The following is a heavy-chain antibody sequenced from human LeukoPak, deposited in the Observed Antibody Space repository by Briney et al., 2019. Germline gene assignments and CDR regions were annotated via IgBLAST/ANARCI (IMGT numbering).Heavy chain of an antibody. CDR3: ARTLTPGNWFDP. J-gene: IGHJ5*02. Sequence: SETLSLTCAGYGGSFSGYYWSWIRQPPGKGLEWIGEINHSGSTNYNPSLKSRVTISVDTSKNQFSLKLSSVTAADTAVYYCARTLTPGNWFDPWGQGTLVTVSS. V-gene: IGHV4-34*01. CDR2: INHSGST. CDR1: GGSFSGYY. D-gene: IGHD3-9*01.